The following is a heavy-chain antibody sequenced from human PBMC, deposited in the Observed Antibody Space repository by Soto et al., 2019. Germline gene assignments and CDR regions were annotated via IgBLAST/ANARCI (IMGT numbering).Heavy chain of an antibody. CDR1: GGSFSGYY. CDR3: ARWGYSSSWRGFDP. Sequence: QVQLQQWGAGLLKPSETLSLTCAVYGGSFSGYYWSWIRQPPGKGLEWIGEINHSGSTNYNPSLRSRVTISVDTSKNQVSLKLSSVTAADTAVYYCARWGYSSSWRGFDPWGQGTLVTVSS. J-gene: IGHJ5*02. CDR2: INHSGST. D-gene: IGHD6-13*01. V-gene: IGHV4-34*01.